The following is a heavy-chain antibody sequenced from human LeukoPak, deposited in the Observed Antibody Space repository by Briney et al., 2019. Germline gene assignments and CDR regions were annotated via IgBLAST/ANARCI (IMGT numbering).Heavy chain of an antibody. CDR2: ISAYNGNT. J-gene: IGHJ5*02. CDR1: GYTFTSYG. Sequence: GESLKISCKASGYTFTSYGISWVRQAPGQGLEWMGWISAYNGNTNYAQKLQGRVTMTTDTSTSTAYMELRSLRSDDTAVYYCARGSPRWLWFGELSGEANWFDPWGQGTLVTVSS. D-gene: IGHD3-10*01. V-gene: IGHV1-18*01. CDR3: ARGSPRWLWFGELSGEANWFDP.